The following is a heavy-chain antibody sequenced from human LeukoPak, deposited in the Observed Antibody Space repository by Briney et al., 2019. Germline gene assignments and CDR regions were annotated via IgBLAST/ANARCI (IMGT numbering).Heavy chain of an antibody. CDR2: IWYDGSNK. CDR1: GFTFSSYG. V-gene: IGHV3-33*01. J-gene: IGHJ6*02. D-gene: IGHD3-10*01. Sequence: PGGSLRLSCAASGFTFSSYGMHWVRQAPGKGLEWVAVIWYDGSNKYYADSVKGRFTISRDNSKSTLYLQMNSLRAEDTAVNYCARASYGSESPGPFYYGVDVWGQGTTVTVSS. CDR3: ARASYGSESPGPFYYGVDV.